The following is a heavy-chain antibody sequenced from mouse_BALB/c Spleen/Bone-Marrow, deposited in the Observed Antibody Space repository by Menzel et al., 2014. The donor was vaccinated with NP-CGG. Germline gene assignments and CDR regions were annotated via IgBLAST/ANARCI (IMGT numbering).Heavy chain of an antibody. V-gene: IGHV1S29*02. CDR1: GYTFTDYN. CDR3: QSRFIPPAAWFAC. Sequence: EVQLQQSGPELVKPGASVKISCKASGYTFTDYNMHWVKQSHGKSLEWIGYIYPYNGGTGYNQKFKSKATLTVDNSSSTAYMELRSLTSEASAVFSCQSRFIPPAAWFACWGKGTLVLVS. CDR2: IYPYNGGT. D-gene: IGHD1-2*01. J-gene: IGHJ3*01.